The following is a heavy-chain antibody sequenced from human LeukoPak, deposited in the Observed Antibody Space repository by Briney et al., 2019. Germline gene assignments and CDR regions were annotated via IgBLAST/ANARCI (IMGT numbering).Heavy chain of an antibody. J-gene: IGHJ3*02. CDR2: IYYSGST. V-gene: IGHV4-59*01. CDR1: GGSISSYY. D-gene: IGHD6-19*01. CDR3: ARVPRGIAVRRDAFDI. Sequence: PSETLSLTCTVSGGSISSYYWSWIRQPPGKGLEWIGYIYYSGSTNYNPSLKSRVTISVDTSKNQFSLKLSSVTAADTAVYYCARVPRGIAVRRDAFDIWGQGTMVTVSS.